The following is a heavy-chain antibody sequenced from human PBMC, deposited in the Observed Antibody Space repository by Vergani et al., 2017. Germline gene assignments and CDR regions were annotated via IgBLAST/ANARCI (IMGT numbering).Heavy chain of an antibody. J-gene: IGHJ4*02. Sequence: VQLVESGGGVVQPGRSLRLSCAASGFTFSSYSMNWVRQAPGKGLEWVSYISSSSSTIYYADSVKGRFTISRDNAKNSLYLQMNSLRAEDTAVYYCARWGSSGSYPYWGQGTLVTVSS. CDR2: ISSSSSTI. CDR1: GFTFSSYS. D-gene: IGHD1-26*01. CDR3: ARWGSSGSYPY. V-gene: IGHV3-48*01.